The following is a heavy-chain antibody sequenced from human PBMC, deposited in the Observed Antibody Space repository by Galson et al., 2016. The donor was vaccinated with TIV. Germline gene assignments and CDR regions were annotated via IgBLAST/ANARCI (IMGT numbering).Heavy chain of an antibody. V-gene: IGHV3-53*01. Sequence: SLRLSCAASGFTVSTNYMTWFRQAPGKGLEWVSVIYSGGSTSYADSVKGRFTISIDPSKNTLSFQMNSLRADDTAAYYCATSISTSGAFDYWGQGTLVTDSA. D-gene: IGHD5-12*01. CDR2: IYSGGST. CDR1: GFTVSTNY. CDR3: ATSISTSGAFDY. J-gene: IGHJ4*02.